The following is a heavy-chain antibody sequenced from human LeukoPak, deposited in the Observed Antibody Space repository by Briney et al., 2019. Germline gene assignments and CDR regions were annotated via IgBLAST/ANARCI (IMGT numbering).Heavy chain of an antibody. CDR3: ARELARSRAFDI. V-gene: IGHV1-2*04. J-gene: IGHJ3*02. CDR1: GYTFTGYY. D-gene: IGHD3-3*02. Sequence: ASVRVPCKASGYTFTGYYMHWVRQAPGQGLEWMGWINPNSGGTNYAQKFQGWVTMTRDTSISTAYMELSRLRSDDTAVYYCARELARSRAFDIWGQGQWSPSLQ. CDR2: INPNSGGT.